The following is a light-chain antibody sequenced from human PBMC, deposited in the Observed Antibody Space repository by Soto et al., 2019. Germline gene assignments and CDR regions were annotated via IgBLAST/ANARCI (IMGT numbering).Light chain of an antibody. CDR3: SSYTTSGTPYV. J-gene: IGLJ1*01. V-gene: IGLV2-14*01. CDR2: EVR. CDR1: NSDIGSYKY. Sequence: QSALTQPASVSGSPGQTITISCAGSNSDIGSYKYVSWFQQHPGNAPKLIISEVRDRPSGVSTRFSGSKSGNTASLTISGLQPEDEADYHCSSYTTSGTPYVFGTGTKVTVL.